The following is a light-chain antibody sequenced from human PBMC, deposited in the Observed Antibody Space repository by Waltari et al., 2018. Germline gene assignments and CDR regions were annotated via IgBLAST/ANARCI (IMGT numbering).Light chain of an antibody. CDR2: GTS. CDR1: HGISNS. CDR3: QQYYGVILT. V-gene: IGKV1-NL1*01. J-gene: IGKJ4*01. Sequence: DIQLTQSPSPLSASVGDTVTITCRASHGISNSSAWYQQHPGQAPKLLLFGTSRLQSGVPSRFSGRGSGTDYSLTISSLQPEDFGTYYCQQYYGVILTFGGGTKVEI.